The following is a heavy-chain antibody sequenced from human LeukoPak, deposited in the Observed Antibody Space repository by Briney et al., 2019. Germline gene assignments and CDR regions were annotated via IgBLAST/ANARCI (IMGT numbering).Heavy chain of an antibody. CDR1: GFTFSSYA. J-gene: IGHJ4*02. CDR2: ISSNGGST. Sequence: GGSLRLSCAASGFTFSSYAMHWVRQAPGKGLEYVSAISSNGGSTYYANSVKGRFTISRDNSKNTLYLQMGSLRAEDMAVYYCASHLGSSGWYGLDYWGQGTLVTVSS. V-gene: IGHV3-64*01. CDR3: ASHLGSSGWYGLDY. D-gene: IGHD6-19*01.